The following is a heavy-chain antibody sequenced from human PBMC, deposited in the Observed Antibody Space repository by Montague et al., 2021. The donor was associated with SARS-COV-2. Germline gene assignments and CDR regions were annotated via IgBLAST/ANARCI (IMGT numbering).Heavy chain of an antibody. J-gene: IGHJ6*02. CDR2: IYSSGSX. CDR3: ARDYGDYSYYYGLDV. Sequence: TRSLTCTVSGGSIRSGSYYWSWIRQPAGKGLEWIGRIYSSGSXXXNXXXKSXVTMSVDTSKNQFSLKVSSVTAADTAVYYCARDYGDYSYYYGLDVWGQGTTVTVSS. D-gene: IGHD4-17*01. V-gene: IGHV4-61*02. CDR1: GGSIRSGSYY.